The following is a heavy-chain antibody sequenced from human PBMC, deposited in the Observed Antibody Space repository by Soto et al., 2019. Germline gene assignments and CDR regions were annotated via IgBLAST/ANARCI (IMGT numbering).Heavy chain of an antibody. CDR1: GFTFSSYA. J-gene: IGHJ4*02. CDR2: ISSNGGTT. CDR3: AREGGGYYFDY. Sequence: EVQLVESGGGLVQPGGSLRLSCAASGFTFSSYAMPWVRQAPGKGLEYVSTISSNGGTTYYANSVKGRFTISRDNSKYTLYLQMGSLRAEDMAVYYCAREGGGYYFDYWGQGTRVTVSS. D-gene: IGHD3-16*01. V-gene: IGHV3-64*01.